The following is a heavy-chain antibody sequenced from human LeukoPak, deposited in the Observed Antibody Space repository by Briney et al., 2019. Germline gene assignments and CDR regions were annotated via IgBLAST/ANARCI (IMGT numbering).Heavy chain of an antibody. CDR3: ARDYYGSGSYYRAPYFDY. CDR2: ISYDGSNK. Sequence: GGSLRLSCAASGFTFSSYAMHWVRQAPGKGLEWVAVISYDGSNKYYADSVKGRFTISRDNSKNTLYLQMNSPRAEDTAVYYCARDYYGSGSYYRAPYFDYWGQGTLVTVSS. V-gene: IGHV3-30-3*01. D-gene: IGHD3-10*01. CDR1: GFTFSSYA. J-gene: IGHJ4*02.